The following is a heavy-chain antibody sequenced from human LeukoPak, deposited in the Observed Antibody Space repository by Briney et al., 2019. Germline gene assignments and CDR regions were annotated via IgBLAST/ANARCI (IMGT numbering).Heavy chain of an antibody. V-gene: IGHV3-23*01. CDR2: ISGSGGST. D-gene: IGHD1-26*01. J-gene: IGHJ5*02. CDR3: AKDRSWELRNNWFDP. Sequence: LPGGSLRLSCAASGFTFSSYAMSWVRQAQGKGLEWVSAISGSGGSTYYADSVKGRFTISRDNSKNTLYLQMNSLRAEDTAVYYCAKDRSWELRNNWFDPWGQGTLVTVSS. CDR1: GFTFSSYA.